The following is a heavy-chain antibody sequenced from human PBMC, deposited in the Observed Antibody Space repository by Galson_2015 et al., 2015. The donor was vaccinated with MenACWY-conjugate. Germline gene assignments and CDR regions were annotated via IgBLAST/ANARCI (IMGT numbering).Heavy chain of an antibody. Sequence: SLRLSCAASGFTFSNYWMTWVRQAPGKGLEWVANINQDGSIKYYVDSLKGRFTISRDNAKNSVYLQMNSLRAEDTAVYYCARIGYSSSSLDYWGHQGTLVTVSS. CDR1: GFTFSNYW. J-gene: IGHJ4*02. CDR2: INQDGSIK. CDR3: ARIGYSSSSLDY. D-gene: IGHD6-6*01. V-gene: IGHV3-7*03.